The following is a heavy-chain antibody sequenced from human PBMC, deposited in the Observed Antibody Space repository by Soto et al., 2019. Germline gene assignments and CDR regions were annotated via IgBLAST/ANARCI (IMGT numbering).Heavy chain of an antibody. V-gene: IGHV3-11*01. CDR1: GFTFSDYY. J-gene: IGHJ6*02. Sequence: QVQLVESGGGLIKHGGSLRLSCAASGFTFSDYYMSWIRQAPGKGLDRVSDISSSGSTIYYADSVKGRFTISRDNAKNSLYLQMSSLRAEDTAVYYCARVNGHYYYGMDVWGQGTTVTVSS. CDR2: ISSSGSTI. D-gene: IGHD1-1*01. CDR3: ARVNGHYYYGMDV.